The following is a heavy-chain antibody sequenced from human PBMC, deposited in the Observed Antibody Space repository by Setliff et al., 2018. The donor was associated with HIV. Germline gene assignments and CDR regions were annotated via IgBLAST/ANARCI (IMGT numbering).Heavy chain of an antibody. CDR3: ATSPAGEILGSRPFYFDY. CDR2: ISYSGST. V-gene: IGHV4-31*03. Sequence: SETLSLTCTVSGDSINSGNYYWGWIRQHPGKCLEWIGYISYSGSTYYSPSLKSRVTISEDTSKNQFSLKMRSVTAADTAVYYCATSPAGEILGSRPFYFDYWGQGTLVTVSS. D-gene: IGHD3-10*01. CDR1: GDSINSGNYY. J-gene: IGHJ4*02.